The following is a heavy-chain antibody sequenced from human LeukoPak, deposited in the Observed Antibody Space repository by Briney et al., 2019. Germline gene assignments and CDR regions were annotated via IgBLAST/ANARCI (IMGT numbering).Heavy chain of an antibody. CDR3: ATRKSYDSSGFDY. CDR2: ISGSGGST. CDR1: GFTFSTYA. J-gene: IGHJ4*02. Sequence: GGSLRLSCASSGFTFSTYAMSWVRQAPGKGLEWVSAISGSGGSTYYADSVKGRFTISRDNSKNTLYLQMNSLRAEDTAVYYCATRKSYDSSGFDYWGQGTLVTVSS. V-gene: IGHV3-23*01. D-gene: IGHD3-22*01.